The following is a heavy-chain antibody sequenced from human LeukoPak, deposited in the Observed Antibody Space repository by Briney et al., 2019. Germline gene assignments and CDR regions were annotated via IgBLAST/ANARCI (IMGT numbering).Heavy chain of an antibody. V-gene: IGHV3-30*18. D-gene: IGHD6-19*01. CDR1: GFTFSSYG. Sequence: GGSLRLSCAASGFTFSSYGMHWVRQAPGKGLEWVAVISYDGSNKYYADSVKGRFTISRDNSKNTLYLQMNSLRAEDTAVYYCAKDAPPTKWLAPYYFDYWGQGTLVTVSS. CDR3: AKDAPPTKWLAPYYFDY. J-gene: IGHJ4*02. CDR2: ISYDGSNK.